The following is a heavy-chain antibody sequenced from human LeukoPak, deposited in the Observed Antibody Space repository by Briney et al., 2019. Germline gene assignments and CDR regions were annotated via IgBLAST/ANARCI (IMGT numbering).Heavy chain of an antibody. V-gene: IGHV5-51*01. J-gene: IGHJ4*02. CDR2: IYPGDSDT. CDR1: GYIFITHW. Sequence: GESLKISCKGSGYIFITHWIGWVRQMPGKGLEWMGIIYPGDSDTRYSPSFQGQVTISADKSISTAYLQWSSLKASDTAMYYCARQGYIAAAINWGQGTLVTVSS. D-gene: IGHD6-13*01. CDR3: ARQGYIAAAIN.